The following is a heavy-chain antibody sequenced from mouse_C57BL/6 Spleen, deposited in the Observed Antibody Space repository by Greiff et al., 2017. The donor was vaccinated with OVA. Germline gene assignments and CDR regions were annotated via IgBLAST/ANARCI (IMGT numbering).Heavy chain of an antibody. Sequence: QVQLQQSGAELVKPGASVKLSCKASGYTFTSYWMQWVKQRPGQGLEWIGEIDPSDSYTNYNQKFKGKATLTVDTSSSTAYMQLSSLTSEDSAVYYCARGSYYGSHDYWGQGTTLTVSS. D-gene: IGHD1-1*01. CDR1: GYTFTSYW. J-gene: IGHJ2*01. CDR2: IDPSDSYT. V-gene: IGHV1-50*01. CDR3: ARGSYYGSHDY.